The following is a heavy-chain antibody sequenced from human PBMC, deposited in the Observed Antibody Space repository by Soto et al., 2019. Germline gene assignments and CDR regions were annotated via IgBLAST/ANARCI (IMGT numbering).Heavy chain of an antibody. CDR2: ISGSNGET. D-gene: IGHD2-15*01. V-gene: IGHV1-18*01. CDR1: GYTFINYG. CDR3: GRGGLAVGGTYDY. J-gene: IGHJ4*02. Sequence: VQLVQSGAEVKESGASVKVSCKASGYTFINYGVPWVRRDPGQGPEWMGWISGSNGETKYAQNLQNRVSLTTDTSTNTAYMELSSLRPDDQDRYFCGRGGLAVGGTYDYWGQGTQVTVS.